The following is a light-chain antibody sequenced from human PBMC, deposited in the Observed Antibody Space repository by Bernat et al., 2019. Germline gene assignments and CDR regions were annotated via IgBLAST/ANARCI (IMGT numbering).Light chain of an antibody. CDR3: LEKYISPYT. CDR2: AAS. V-gene: IGKV1-6*01. Sequence: AIQMTQSPSSLSASIGDRVTITCRASQGIRNDLGWYQQKPGKAPKLLIYAASTLQSGVPSRFSGSGSGTDFTLTISSLQAEDFATYYCLEKYISPYTFGQGTKLENK. J-gene: IGKJ2*01. CDR1: QGIRND.